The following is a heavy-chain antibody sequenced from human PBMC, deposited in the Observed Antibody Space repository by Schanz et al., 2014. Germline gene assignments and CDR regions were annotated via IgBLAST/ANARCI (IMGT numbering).Heavy chain of an antibody. CDR3: AKSLESCPGGICSRGYFDY. D-gene: IGHD2-8*02. CDR1: GFTFTNYA. J-gene: IGHJ4*02. V-gene: IGHV3-23*01. CDR2: ISDSGDTA. Sequence: DVQLLDSGGGLVQPGGSLRLSCAASGFTFTNYAMSWVRQAPGKGLEWVSRISDSGDTAYYADSVKGRFTISRDNFKGTLYQQMSSLRAEDTAVYYCAKSLESCPGGICSRGYFDYWGQGTLVTVSS.